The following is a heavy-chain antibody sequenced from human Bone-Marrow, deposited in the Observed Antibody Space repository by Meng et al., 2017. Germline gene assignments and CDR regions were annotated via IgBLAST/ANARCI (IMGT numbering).Heavy chain of an antibody. D-gene: IGHD1-26*01. Sequence: GQHGAEVRKPGATVKVSCKTSEYTFTSYDINWVRQDTGQGLEGMGERNPNSGNTGYAQKFQGRVTMTRNTSISTAYMELSSLRSEDTAVYYCARGPSGSYPLEYFQHWGQGTLVTVSS. J-gene: IGHJ1*01. CDR3: ARGPSGSYPLEYFQH. V-gene: IGHV1-8*01. CDR1: EYTFTSYD. CDR2: RNPNSGNT.